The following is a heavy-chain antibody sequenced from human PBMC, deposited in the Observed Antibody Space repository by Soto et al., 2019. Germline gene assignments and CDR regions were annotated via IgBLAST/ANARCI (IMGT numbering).Heavy chain of an antibody. Sequence: QVQLVQSGAEVKKPGSSVKVSCKASGGTFSSYGISWVRQTPGQGLEWMGGIIPIFGTANYAQKFQGRVTITAEKSTTTAYMELSSLRSEDTAVYYCARRYCSGGSCYTLGDSNYGMDVWGQGTTVTVSS. V-gene: IGHV1-69*06. CDR2: IIPIFGTA. CDR1: GGTFSSYG. J-gene: IGHJ6*02. CDR3: ARRYCSGGSCYTLGDSNYGMDV. D-gene: IGHD2-15*01.